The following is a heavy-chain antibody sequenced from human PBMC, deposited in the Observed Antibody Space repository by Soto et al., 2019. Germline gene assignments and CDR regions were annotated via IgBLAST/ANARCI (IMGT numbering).Heavy chain of an antibody. CDR2: INSDGSST. CDR1: GFTFSSYW. D-gene: IGHD7-27*01. J-gene: IGHJ4*02. CDR3: ARGGGANWAHWELDY. Sequence: GGSLRLSCAASGFTFSSYWMHWVRQAPGKGLVWVSRINSDGSSTSYADSVKGRFTISRDNAKNTLYLQMNSLRAEDTAVYYCARGGGANWAHWELDYWGQGTLVTVSS. V-gene: IGHV3-74*01.